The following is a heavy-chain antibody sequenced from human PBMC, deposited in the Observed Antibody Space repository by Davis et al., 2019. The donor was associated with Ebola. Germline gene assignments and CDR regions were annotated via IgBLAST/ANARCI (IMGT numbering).Heavy chain of an antibody. CDR2: IYPGDSDT. CDR3: ARGTYGSRDYYYYYGMDV. V-gene: IGHV5-51*01. J-gene: IGHJ6*02. D-gene: IGHD3-10*01. CDR1: GYSFTSYW. Sequence: KVSCKGSGYSFTSYWIGWVRQMPGKGLEWMGIIYPGDSDTRYSPSFQGQVTISADKSISTAYLQWSSLKASDTAMYYCARGTYGSRDYYYYYGMDVWGQGTTVTVSS.